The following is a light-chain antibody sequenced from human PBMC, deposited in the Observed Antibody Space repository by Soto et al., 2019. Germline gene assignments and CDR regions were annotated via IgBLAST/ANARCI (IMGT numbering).Light chain of an antibody. V-gene: IGKV1-39*01. CDR1: QNVRSY. CDR2: ETS. Sequence: DTQMTQSPSSLSASVGDRVTITCRASQNVRSYVNWYQQKPGKAPSLLIYETSTLQSGVPPRFSGDGYGTDFTLSISSLHAEDFATYYCQQTFSTPRTFGQGTTVEI. CDR3: QQTFSTPRT. J-gene: IGKJ1*01.